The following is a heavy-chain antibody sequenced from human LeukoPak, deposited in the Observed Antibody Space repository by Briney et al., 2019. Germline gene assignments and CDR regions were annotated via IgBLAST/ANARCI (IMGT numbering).Heavy chain of an antibody. D-gene: IGHD3-22*01. Sequence: SETLSLTCTVSGGSISSYYWSWIRQPPGKGLEWIGYIYYSGSTNYNPSLKSRITISVDTCKNQFSLKLSSVTAADTAVYYCARDASYYYDSSGYYTPYYYYMDVWGKGTTVTVSS. V-gene: IGHV4-59*01. J-gene: IGHJ6*03. CDR3: ARDASYYYDSSGYYTPYYYYMDV. CDR2: IYYSGST. CDR1: GGSISSYY.